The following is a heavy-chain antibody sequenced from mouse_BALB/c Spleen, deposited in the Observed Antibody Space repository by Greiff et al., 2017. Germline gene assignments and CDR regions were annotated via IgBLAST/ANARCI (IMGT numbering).Heavy chain of an antibody. D-gene: IGHD2-5*01. Sequence: EVKLVESGGGLVKPGGSLKLSCAASGFTFSSYTMSWVRQTPEKRLEWVATISSGGGNTYYPDSVKGRFTISRDNAKNNLYLQMSSLRSEDTALYYCARMYSNFYYFDYWGQGTTLTVSS. CDR3: ARMYSNFYYFDY. J-gene: IGHJ2*01. V-gene: IGHV5-9*03. CDR2: ISSGGGNT. CDR1: GFTFSSYT.